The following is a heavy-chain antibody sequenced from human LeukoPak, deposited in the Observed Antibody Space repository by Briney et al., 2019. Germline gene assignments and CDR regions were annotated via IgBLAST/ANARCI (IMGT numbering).Heavy chain of an antibody. V-gene: IGHV3-30*02. CDR2: IQYDGSNK. CDR1: GFTFSSYG. D-gene: IGHD3-22*01. Sequence: GGSLRLSCAASGFTFSSYGMHWVRQAPGKGLEWVAFIQYDGSNKYYADSVKGRFTISRDNSKNTLYVQTNSLRAEDTAVYYCAKSDYDSSGYYPDYWGQGTLVTVSS. CDR3: AKSDYDSSGYYPDY. J-gene: IGHJ4*02.